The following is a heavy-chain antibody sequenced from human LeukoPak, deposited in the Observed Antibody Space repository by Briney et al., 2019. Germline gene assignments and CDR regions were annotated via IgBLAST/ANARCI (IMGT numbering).Heavy chain of an antibody. CDR3: ARLVGAILNWFDP. D-gene: IGHD1-26*01. CDR1: GGSFSGYY. Sequence: SETLSLTCAVYGGSFSGYYWSWIRQPPGKGLEWIGEINHSGSTNYNPSLKSRVTISVDTSKNQFSLKLSSVTAADTAVYYCARLVGAILNWFDPWGQGTLDTVSS. CDR2: INHSGST. V-gene: IGHV4-34*01. J-gene: IGHJ5*02.